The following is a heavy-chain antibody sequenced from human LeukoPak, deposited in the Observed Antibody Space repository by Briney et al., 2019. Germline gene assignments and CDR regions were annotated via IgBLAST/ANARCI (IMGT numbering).Heavy chain of an antibody. CDR1: GFTFSSYA. CDR2: ISYDGSNK. CDR3: ASDYGDSPSYYYGMDV. Sequence: GGSLRLSCAASGFTFSSYAMHWVRQAPGEGLEWVTVISYDGSNKYYADSVKGRFTISRDNSKNTLYLQMNSLRAEDTAVYYCASDYGDSPSYYYGMDVWGKGTTVTVSS. V-gene: IGHV3-30*04. J-gene: IGHJ6*04. D-gene: IGHD4-17*01.